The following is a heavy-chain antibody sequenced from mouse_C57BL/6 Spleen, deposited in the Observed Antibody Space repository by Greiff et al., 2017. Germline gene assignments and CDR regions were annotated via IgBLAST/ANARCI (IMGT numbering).Heavy chain of an antibody. Sequence: VQLQQSGAELVKPGASVKISCKASGYAFSSYWMNWVKQRPGKGLEWIGQIYPGDGDTNYNGKFKGEATLTADKSSSTAYMQLSSLTSEDSAVYFCARKRLYYYLYYFDSCGQGTTLTVSS. J-gene: IGHJ2*01. V-gene: IGHV1-80*01. CDR1: GYAFSSYW. D-gene: IGHD1-1*01. CDR3: ARKRLYYYLYYFDS. CDR2: IYPGDGDT.